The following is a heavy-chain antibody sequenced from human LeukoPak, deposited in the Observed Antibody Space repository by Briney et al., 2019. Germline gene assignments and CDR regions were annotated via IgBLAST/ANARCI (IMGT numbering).Heavy chain of an antibody. CDR3: AREARYYDSSGYYYPDY. J-gene: IGHJ4*02. Sequence: GGSLRLSCAASGFTVSSNYMSWVCQAPGKGLEWVSVIYSGGSTYYADSVKGRFTISRDNSKNTLYLQMNSLRAEDTAVYYCAREARYYDSSGYYYPDYWGQGTLVTVSS. V-gene: IGHV3-53*01. D-gene: IGHD3-22*01. CDR1: GFTVSSNY. CDR2: IYSGGST.